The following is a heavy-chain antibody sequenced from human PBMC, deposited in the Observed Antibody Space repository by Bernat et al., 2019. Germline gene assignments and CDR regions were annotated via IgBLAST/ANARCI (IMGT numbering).Heavy chain of an antibody. D-gene: IGHD6-13*01. CDR3: ARILTLAAAGTGLYYGMDV. J-gene: IGHJ6*02. CDR1: GFTVSSNY. V-gene: IGHV3-66*01. CDR2: IYSGGRT. Sequence: EVQLVESGGGLVQPGGSLRLSCAASGFTVSSNYMSWVRQAPGTGLEWVPVIYSGGRTYAADSVKGRFTISRDNSKNTLYLQMNSLRAEDTAVYYCARILTLAAAGTGLYYGMDVWGQVTTVNVSS.